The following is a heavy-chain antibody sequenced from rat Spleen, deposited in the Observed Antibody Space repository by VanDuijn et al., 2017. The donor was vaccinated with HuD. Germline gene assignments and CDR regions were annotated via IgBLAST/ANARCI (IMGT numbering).Heavy chain of an antibody. Sequence: EVELVESGGGLVQPGRSLKLSCVASGFTFSSYDMAWVRQAPTKGLEWVASISPSGGITYYRDSVKGRFTISRDKAKNTLYLQMDSLRSEDTATYYCARRHYGYTDYFDYWGQGVMVTVSS. J-gene: IGHJ2*01. CDR2: ISPSGGIT. D-gene: IGHD1-11*01. CDR3: ARRHYGYTDYFDY. CDR1: GFTFSSYD. V-gene: IGHV5S13*01.